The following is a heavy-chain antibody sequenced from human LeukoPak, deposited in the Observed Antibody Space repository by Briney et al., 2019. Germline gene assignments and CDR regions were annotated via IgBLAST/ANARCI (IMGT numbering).Heavy chain of an antibody. CDR3: ARQFTSADAFDI. D-gene: IGHD5-24*01. Sequence: SETLSLTCTVSGGSISSYYWSWIRQPPGKGLEWIGYIYYSGSTNYNPSLKSRVTISVDTSKNQFSLKLSSVTAADTAVYYCARQFTSADAFDIRGQGTMVTVSS. V-gene: IGHV4-59*01. CDR2: IYYSGST. CDR1: GGSISSYY. J-gene: IGHJ3*02.